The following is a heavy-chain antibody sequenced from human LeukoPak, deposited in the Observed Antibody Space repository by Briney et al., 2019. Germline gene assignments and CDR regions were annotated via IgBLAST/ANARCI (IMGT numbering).Heavy chain of an antibody. J-gene: IGHJ4*02. CDR3: ERDSIAAAGSVYY. Sequence: GGSLRLSCAASGFTFSSYGMHWVRQAPGKGLEGVAVIWYDGSNKYYADSVKGRFTISRDNSKNTLYLQMNSLRAEDTAVYYCERDSIAAAGSVYYWGQGTLVTVSS. CDR1: GFTFSSYG. D-gene: IGHD6-13*01. CDR2: IWYDGSNK. V-gene: IGHV3-33*01.